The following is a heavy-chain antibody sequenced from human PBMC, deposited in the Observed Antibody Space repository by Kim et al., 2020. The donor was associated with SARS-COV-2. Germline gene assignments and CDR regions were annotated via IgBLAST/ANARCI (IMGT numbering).Heavy chain of an antibody. V-gene: IGHV3-74*01. CDR3: ARYYGSGSYPFDY. D-gene: IGHD3-10*01. CDR2: INSDGSST. CDR1: GFTFSSYW. Sequence: GGSLRLSCAASGFTFSSYWMHWVRQAPGKGLVWVSRINSDGSSTSYADSVKGRFTISRDNAKNTLYLQMNSLRAEDTAVYYCARYYGSGSYPFDYWGQGTLVTVSS. J-gene: IGHJ4*02.